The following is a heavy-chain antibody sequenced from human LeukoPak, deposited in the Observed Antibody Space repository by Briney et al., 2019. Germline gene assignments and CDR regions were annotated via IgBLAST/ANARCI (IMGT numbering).Heavy chain of an antibody. CDR2: INHSGST. J-gene: IGHJ5*02. CDR1: GGSFSDYY. V-gene: IGHV4-34*01. CDR3: ARRGYTYGWGWFDP. Sequence: SETLSLTCGVYGGSFSDYYWSWIRQPPGKGLEWIGEINHSGSTNYNPSLKSRVTISVGTSKNQFSLKVNSVTAADTAVYYCARRGYTYGWGWFDPWGQGTLVTVSS. D-gene: IGHD5-18*01.